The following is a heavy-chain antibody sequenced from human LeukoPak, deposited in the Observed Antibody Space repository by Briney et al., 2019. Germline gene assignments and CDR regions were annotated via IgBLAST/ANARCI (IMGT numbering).Heavy chain of an antibody. J-gene: IGHJ5*02. Sequence: ASVKVSCKASGYTFTSYAMNWVRQAPGQGLEWMGVINPNGDITAYAQQFQGRVTMSSDTSTTTFYLELSSLRSDDTAVYYCARDAVGRDNWFDPWGQGTLVTVSS. V-gene: IGHV1-46*01. CDR1: GYTFTSYA. D-gene: IGHD1-26*01. CDR2: INPNGDIT. CDR3: ARDAVGRDNWFDP.